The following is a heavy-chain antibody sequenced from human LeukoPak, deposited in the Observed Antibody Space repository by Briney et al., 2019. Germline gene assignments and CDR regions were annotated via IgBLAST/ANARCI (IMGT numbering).Heavy chain of an antibody. D-gene: IGHD3-10*01. Sequence: SETLSLTCTVSSGSIINCYWSWVRQSPGKGLEWIGRIHITESTNYNPSLKSRVTLSQDTSKSQISLKLRSVTAADTAVYYCARDHIGLIPDYWGQGILVSVSS. J-gene: IGHJ4*02. CDR2: IHITEST. V-gene: IGHV4-4*07. CDR1: SGSIINCY. CDR3: ARDHIGLIPDY.